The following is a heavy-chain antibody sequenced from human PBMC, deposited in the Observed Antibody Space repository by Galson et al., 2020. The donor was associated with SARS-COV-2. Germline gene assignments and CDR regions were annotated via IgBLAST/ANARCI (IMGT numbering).Heavy chain of an antibody. CDR1: GFSLSTSGVG. CDR3: AHGSDYEILGGLSVDGY. CDR2: IYWGDDK. V-gene: IGHV2-5*02. D-gene: IGHD3-9*01. Sequence: KMSGPTLVKPTQTLTLTCTFSGFSLSTSGVGVGWIRQPPGKALEWLALIYWGDDKRYSPSLKSRLTITKDTSKNQVVLTMTNMDPVDTATYYCAHGSDYEILGGLSVDGYWGQGTLVTVSA. J-gene: IGHJ4*02.